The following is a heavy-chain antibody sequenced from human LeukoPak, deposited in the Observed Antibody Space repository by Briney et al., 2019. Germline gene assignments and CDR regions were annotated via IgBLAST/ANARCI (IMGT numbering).Heavy chain of an antibody. CDR3: ARGSEHMVRGVYFDY. CDR1: GYTFTSYD. V-gene: IGHV1-69*05. CDR2: IIPIFGTA. D-gene: IGHD3-10*01. J-gene: IGHJ4*02. Sequence: SVKVSCKASGYTFTSYDINWVRQATGQGLEWMGRIIPIFGTANYAQKFQGRVTITTDESTSTAYMELSSLRSEDTAVYYCARGSEHMVRGVYFDYWGQGTLVTVSS.